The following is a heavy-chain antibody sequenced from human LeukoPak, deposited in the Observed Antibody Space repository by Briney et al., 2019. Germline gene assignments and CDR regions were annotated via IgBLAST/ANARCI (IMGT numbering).Heavy chain of an antibody. CDR3: AREDIVVVPAAINYYYYGMDV. CDR2: INPNSGGT. V-gene: IGHV1-2*02. J-gene: IGHJ6*02. Sequence: ASVKVSCKASGYTFTGYYMHWVRQAPGQGLEWMGWINPNSGGTNYAQKFQGRVTMTRDTSISAAYMELSRLRSDDTAVYYCAREDIVVVPAAINYYYYGMDVWGQGTTVTVSS. CDR1: GYTFTGYY. D-gene: IGHD2-2*01.